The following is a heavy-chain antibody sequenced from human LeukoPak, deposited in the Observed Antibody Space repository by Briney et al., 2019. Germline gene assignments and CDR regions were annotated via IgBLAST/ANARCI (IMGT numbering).Heavy chain of an antibody. J-gene: IGHJ6*03. D-gene: IGHD4-17*01. CDR2: IYTSGST. V-gene: IGHV4-61*02. CDR3: ARDIYATVTRGYYYYYMDV. CDR1: GYSISSGYY. Sequence: SETLSLTCTVSGYSISSGYYWGWIRQPAGKGLEWIGRIYTSGSTNYNPSLKSRVTISVDTSKNQFSLKLSSVTAADTAVYYCARDIYATVTRGYYYYYMDVWGKGTTVTISS.